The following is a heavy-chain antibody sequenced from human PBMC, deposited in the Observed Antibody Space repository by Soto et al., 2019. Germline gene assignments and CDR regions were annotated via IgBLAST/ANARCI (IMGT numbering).Heavy chain of an antibody. CDR1: GGSISSYY. V-gene: IGHV4-59*08. D-gene: IGHD3-10*01. CDR2: IYYSGST. Sequence: QVQLQESGPGLVKPSETLSLTCTVSGGSISSYYWSWIRQPPGKGLEWIGYIYYSGSTNYNPSLKSRVTISVDTSKNQFSLKLSSVTAADTAVYYCARGPRVRGGPAYYYYYMDVWVKGTTVTVSS. CDR3: ARGPRVRGGPAYYYYYMDV. J-gene: IGHJ6*03.